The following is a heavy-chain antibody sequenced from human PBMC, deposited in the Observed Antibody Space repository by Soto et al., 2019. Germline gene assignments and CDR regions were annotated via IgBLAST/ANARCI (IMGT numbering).Heavy chain of an antibody. D-gene: IGHD6-19*01. CDR2: LNPNSGGT. CDR1: GYTFTGYY. J-gene: IGHJ4*02. V-gene: IGHV1-2*02. CDR3: VIVVAGTRGRKYFDY. Sequence: ASVKVSCKASGYTFTGYYMHWVRQAPGQGLEWMGWLNPNSGGTNYAQKFPGRDTMTRDTAISTAYMELSRLRSDDTAVYYCVIVVAGTRGRKYFDYAGQGTLVTVSS.